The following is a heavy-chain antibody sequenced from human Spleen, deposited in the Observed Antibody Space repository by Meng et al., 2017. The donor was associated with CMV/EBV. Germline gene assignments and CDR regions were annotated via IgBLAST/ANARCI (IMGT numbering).Heavy chain of an antibody. J-gene: IGHJ4*02. V-gene: IGHV3-7*01. CDR3: ARGMGTGRNPFDH. CDR1: GFTFSSYW. CDR2: IKQDGSEK. Sequence: GESLKISCAASGFTFSSYWMSWVRQAPGKGLEWVANIKQDGSEKYYVDSVEGRFTISRDNAKNSLYLQMNSLRAEDTAVYYCARGMGTGRNPFDHWGQGTLVTVSS. D-gene: IGHD1-14*01.